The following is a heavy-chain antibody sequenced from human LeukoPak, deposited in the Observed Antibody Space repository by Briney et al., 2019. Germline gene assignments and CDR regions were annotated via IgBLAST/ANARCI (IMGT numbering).Heavy chain of an antibody. CDR2: ISSSSSTI. D-gene: IGHD2-21*01. V-gene: IGHV3-48*04. J-gene: IGHJ6*03. CDR1: GFTFSSYS. CDR3: AGDWGGSGCYLYYYYYYMDV. Sequence: GGSLRLSCAASGFTFSSYSMNWVRQAPGKGLEWVSYISSSSSTIYYADSVKGRFTISRDNAKNSLYLQMNSLRAEDTAVYYCAGDWGGSGCYLYYYYYYMDVWGKGTTVTVSS.